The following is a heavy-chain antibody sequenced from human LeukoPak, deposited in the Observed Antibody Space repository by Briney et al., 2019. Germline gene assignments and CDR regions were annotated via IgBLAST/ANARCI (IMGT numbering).Heavy chain of an antibody. J-gene: IGHJ6*03. CDR2: IWYDGSNK. V-gene: IGHV3-33*01. CDR3: ARGRIAARQYYYMDV. D-gene: IGHD6-6*01. CDR1: GFTFSSYG. Sequence: GGSPRLSCAASGFTFSSYGMHWVRQAPGKGLEWVAVIWYDGSNKYYADSVKGRFTISRDNSKNTLYLQMNSLRAEDTAVYYCARGRIAARQYYYMDVWGKGTTVTVSS.